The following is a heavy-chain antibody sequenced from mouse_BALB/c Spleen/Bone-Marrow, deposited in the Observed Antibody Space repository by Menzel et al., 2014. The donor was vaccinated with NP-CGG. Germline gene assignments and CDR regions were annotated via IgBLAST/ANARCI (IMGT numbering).Heavy chain of an antibody. CDR3: ARDENVGIYWYFDV. Sequence: EVQVVESGGGSVQPGGSLRLSCATSGFTLTDYYMSWVRQPPGKALEWLGFIRNKAKGYTTDYSASVKGRFTISRDNSQRILYLQMNTLRAEDSATYYCARDENVGIYWYFDVWGAGTTVIVSS. J-gene: IGHJ1*01. CDR1: GFTLTDYY. CDR2: IRNKAKGYTT. V-gene: IGHV7-3*02.